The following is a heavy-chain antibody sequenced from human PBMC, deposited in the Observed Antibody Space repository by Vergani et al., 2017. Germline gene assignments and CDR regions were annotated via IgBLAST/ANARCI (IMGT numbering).Heavy chain of an antibody. J-gene: IGHJ6*03. CDR3: ARDGWELLDYFYYMDV. CDR1: GFTFSNYW. D-gene: IGHD1-26*01. CDR2: INSDGDST. Sequence: VQLVESGGGLVQPGGSLRLSCTASGFTFSNYWMQWVRQAPGKGLMWVSRINSDGDSTSYADSVKGRFTISRDNAKNTLYLQMDSLRAEDTAVYYCARDGWELLDYFYYMDVWGKGNPGHRLL. V-gene: IGHV3-74*01.